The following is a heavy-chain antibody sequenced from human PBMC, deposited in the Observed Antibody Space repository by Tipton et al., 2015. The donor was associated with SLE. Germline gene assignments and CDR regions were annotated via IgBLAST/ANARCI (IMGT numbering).Heavy chain of an antibody. CDR2: ISPYNGNT. Sequence: QSGAEVKKPGAAVKVSCKASGYTFNSYGISWVRQAPGQGLEWMGWISPYNGNTKSAQKFQGRVTMTTDTSTSTAYMELRSLRSDDTAVYYCATHGGDGGKSGNFDFWGQGTLVTVSS. CDR1: GYTFNSYG. D-gene: IGHD4-23*01. J-gene: IGHJ4*02. CDR3: ATHGGDGGKSGNFDF. V-gene: IGHV1-18*01.